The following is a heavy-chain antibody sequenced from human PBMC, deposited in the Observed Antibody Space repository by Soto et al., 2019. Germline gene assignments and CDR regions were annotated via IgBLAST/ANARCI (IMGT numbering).Heavy chain of an antibody. CDR2: IWYDGSNK. CDR1: GFTFSSYG. V-gene: IGHV3-33*01. Sequence: QVQLVESGGGVVQPGRSLRLSCAASGFTFSSYGMHWVRQAPGKGLEWVAVIWYDGSNKYYAASVKGRFTISRDNSKNTLDMQMNSLRAEDAAVYYCARYNAGTADNWGQGILVTVSP. D-gene: IGHD1-1*01. J-gene: IGHJ4*02. CDR3: ARYNAGTADN.